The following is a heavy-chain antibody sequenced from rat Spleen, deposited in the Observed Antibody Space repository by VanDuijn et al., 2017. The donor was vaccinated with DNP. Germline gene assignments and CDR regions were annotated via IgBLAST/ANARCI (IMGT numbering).Heavy chain of an antibody. CDR1: GFIFSSFP. V-gene: IGHV5-46*01. J-gene: IGHJ2*01. Sequence: EVQLVESGGGLVQPGRSMKLSCVASGFIFSSFPMAWVRQAPTKGLEWVATISTSGDSTYYRDSVKGRFTISRDIAKSTLYLEMNSLRSEDMATYYCARHVLPLRVWDYWGQGVMVTVSS. D-gene: IGHD1-4*01. CDR3: ARHVLPLRVWDY. CDR2: ISTSGDST.